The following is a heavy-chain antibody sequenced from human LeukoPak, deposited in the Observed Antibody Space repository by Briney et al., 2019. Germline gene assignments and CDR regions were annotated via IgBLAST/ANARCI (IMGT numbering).Heavy chain of an antibody. J-gene: IGHJ4*02. Sequence: SETLSLTCGVSGGSISSTNWWSWVRQPPGQGLEWIGEISLTGRTNYNPSPNGRVTMSPDAPRNHLSLSLTSVAAADTAIYYCSREGGAFRPFGYWGQGTLVIVPP. CDR3: SREGGAFRPFGY. D-gene: IGHD1-26*01. CDR1: GGSISSTNW. V-gene: IGHV4-4*02. CDR2: ISLTGRT.